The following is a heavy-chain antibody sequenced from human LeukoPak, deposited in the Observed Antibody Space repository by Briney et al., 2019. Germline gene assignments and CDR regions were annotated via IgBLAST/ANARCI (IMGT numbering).Heavy chain of an antibody. J-gene: IGHJ5*02. CDR1: GYTFTSYD. CDR3: ARAPMVRGVIITRFDP. V-gene: IGHV1-8*01. D-gene: IGHD3-10*01. CDR2: MNPNSGNT. Sequence: ASVKASCKASGYTFTSYDINWVRQATAQGLEWMGWMNPNSGNTGYAQKFQGRVTMTRNTSISTAYMELSSLRSEDTAVYYCARAPMVRGVIITRFDPWGQGSLVTVSS.